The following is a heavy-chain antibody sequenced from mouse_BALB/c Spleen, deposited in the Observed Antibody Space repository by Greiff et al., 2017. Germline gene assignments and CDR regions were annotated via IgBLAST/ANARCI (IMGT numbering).Heavy chain of an antibody. CDR1: GYTFTSYW. CDR2: IYPGDGDT. J-gene: IGHJ2*01. D-gene: IGHD2-12*01. V-gene: IGHV1-87*01. Sequence: QVQLQQPGAELARPGASVKLSCKASGYTFTSYWMQWVKQRPGQGLEWIGAIYPGDGDTRYTQKFKGKATLTADKSSSTAYMQLSSLASEDSAVYYCALRGYWGQGTTLTVSS. CDR3: ALRGY.